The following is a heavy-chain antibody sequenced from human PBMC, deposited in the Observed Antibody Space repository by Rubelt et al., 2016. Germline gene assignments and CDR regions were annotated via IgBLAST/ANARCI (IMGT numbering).Heavy chain of an antibody. V-gene: IGHV4-34*01. CDR1: GGSFSGYY. CDR3: AKGTPFSL. CDR2: INHSGST. J-gene: IGHJ4*02. Sequence: QVQLQQWGAGLLQPSETLSLTCAVYGGSFSGYYWSWIRQPPGKGLEWIGEINHSGSTNYNPSLKSRVTISVDTSKNQFSLKLSSVTAADTAVYYCAKGTPFSLWGQGTLVTVSS.